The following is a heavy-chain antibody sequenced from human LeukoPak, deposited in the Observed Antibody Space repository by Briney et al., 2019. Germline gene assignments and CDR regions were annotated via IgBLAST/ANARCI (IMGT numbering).Heavy chain of an antibody. J-gene: IGHJ4*02. CDR3: ASGDSSGYYLSSFDY. CDR2: IYTSGST. CDR1: GGSISSYY. Sequence: SETLSLTCTVSGGSISSYYWSWIRQPAGKGLEWIGRIYTSGSTNYNPSLKSRVTMSVDTSKNQFSLKLSSVTAADTAVYYGASGDSSGYYLSSFDYWGQGTLVTVSS. D-gene: IGHD3-22*01. V-gene: IGHV4-4*07.